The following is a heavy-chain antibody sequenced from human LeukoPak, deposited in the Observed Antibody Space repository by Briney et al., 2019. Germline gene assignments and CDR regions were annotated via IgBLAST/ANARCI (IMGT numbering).Heavy chain of an antibody. V-gene: IGHV1-69*04. Sequence: SVKVSCKASGGTFSSYAISWVRQAPGQGLDWMGRIIPIFGIANYAQKFQGRVTITADKSTRTSYMEPSSLRAEDTAVYYCARDDSSGYYSTQCYYLDYWGQGTLVTVSS. J-gene: IGHJ4*02. CDR1: GGTFSSYA. D-gene: IGHD3-22*01. CDR3: ARDDSSGYYSTQCYYLDY. CDR2: IIPIFGIA.